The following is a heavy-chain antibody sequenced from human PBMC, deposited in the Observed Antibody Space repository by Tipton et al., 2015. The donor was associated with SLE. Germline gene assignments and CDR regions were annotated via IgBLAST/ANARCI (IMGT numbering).Heavy chain of an antibody. J-gene: IGHJ5*02. Sequence: LTCTVSGGSISSYYWSWIRQPPGKGLEWIGYIYYSGSTNYNPSLKSRVTISVDTSKNQFSLKLSSVTAADTAVYYCARTMTRPLMWFDPWGQGTLVTVSS. CDR2: IYYSGST. V-gene: IGHV4-59*01. CDR3: ARTMTRPLMWFDP. D-gene: IGHD3-3*01. CDR1: GGSISSYY.